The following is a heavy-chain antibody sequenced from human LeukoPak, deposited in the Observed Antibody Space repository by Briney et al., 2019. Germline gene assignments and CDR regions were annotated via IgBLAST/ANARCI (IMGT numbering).Heavy chain of an antibody. Sequence: GGSLRLSCAASGFTFSDYYMSWIRQAPGKGLEWVSYISSSTYTNYADSVKGRFTISRDNAKSSLYLQMNSLRAEDTAVYYCASTSKQLSLGFWGQGTLVTVSS. J-gene: IGHJ4*02. CDR3: ASTSKQLSLGF. D-gene: IGHD6-13*01. CDR2: ISSSTYT. CDR1: GFTFSDYY. V-gene: IGHV3-11*03.